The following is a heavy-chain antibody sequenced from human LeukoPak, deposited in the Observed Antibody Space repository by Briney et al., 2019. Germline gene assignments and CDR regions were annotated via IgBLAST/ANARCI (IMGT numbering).Heavy chain of an antibody. J-gene: IGHJ6*02. Sequence: PSETLSLTCTVSGVSISNSNWWSWVRQTPGKGLEWIGEIYHSGTTNYSPSLKSRVTISVDKSKNQYSLNLSSVTAADTAVYYCARDPPRGYGMDVWGPGITVTVSS. CDR1: GVSISNSNW. CDR3: ARDPPRGYGMDV. V-gene: IGHV4-4*02. CDR2: IYHSGTT.